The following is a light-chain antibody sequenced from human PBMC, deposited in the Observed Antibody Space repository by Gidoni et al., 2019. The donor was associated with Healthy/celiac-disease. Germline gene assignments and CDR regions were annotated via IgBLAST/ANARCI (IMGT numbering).Light chain of an antibody. CDR3: QQYYSTPPT. J-gene: IGKJ2*01. Sequence: DIVMTPSPASLAVSLGERATIHCKSSQSVLYSSNNKNYLAWYQQKPGQPPKLLIYWASTRESGVPDRCSGSGSGTDFTLTSSSLQAEDVAVYYCQQYYSTPPTFXQXTKLEIK. CDR1: QSVLYSSNNKNY. V-gene: IGKV4-1*01. CDR2: WAS.